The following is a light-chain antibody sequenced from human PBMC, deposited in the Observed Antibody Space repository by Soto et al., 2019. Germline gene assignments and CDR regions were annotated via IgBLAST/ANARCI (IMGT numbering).Light chain of an antibody. V-gene: IGKV3-11*01. CDR1: QNISSY. CDR2: DVS. Sequence: IFFAPSPPTLSLSPRKRATLSFRASQNISSYLIWYQQKPGQAPRLLIYDVSNRATGIPARLSGSGSGTDFSLTISSLEPEDFAVYYCQQRSHWPRTFGQGTKVDIK. CDR3: QQRSHWPRT. J-gene: IGKJ1*01.